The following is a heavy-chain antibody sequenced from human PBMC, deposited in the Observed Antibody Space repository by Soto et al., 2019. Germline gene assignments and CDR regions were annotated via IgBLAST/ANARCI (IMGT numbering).Heavy chain of an antibody. V-gene: IGHV4-39*07. D-gene: IGHD3-3*01. CDR3: ARGRLIWSAYLGPWFDP. CDR2: INHSGST. J-gene: IGHJ5*02. Sequence: SETLSLTCTFSGGCISSGDYSGSRIRQPPGKGLEWIGEINHSGSTNYNPSLKSRVTISVDTSKNQFSLKLSSVTAADTAVYYCARGRLIWSAYLGPWFDPPGEATLLTVPS. CDR1: GGCISSGDYS.